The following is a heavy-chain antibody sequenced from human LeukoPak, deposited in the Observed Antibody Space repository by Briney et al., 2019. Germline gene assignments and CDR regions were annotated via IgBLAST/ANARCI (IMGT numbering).Heavy chain of an antibody. CDR2: IYYSGST. D-gene: IGHD5-18*01. Sequence: PSETLSLTCTVSGGSISSYYWSWIRQPPGKGLEWTGYIYYSGSTNYNPSLKSRVTISVDTSKNQFSLKLSSVTAADTAVYYCARVKVDTAMVWFDYWGQGTLVTVSS. V-gene: IGHV4-59*01. CDR3: ARVKVDTAMVWFDY. CDR1: GGSISSYY. J-gene: IGHJ4*02.